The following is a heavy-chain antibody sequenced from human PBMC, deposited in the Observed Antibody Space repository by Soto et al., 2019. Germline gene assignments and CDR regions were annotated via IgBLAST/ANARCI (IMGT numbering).Heavy chain of an antibody. D-gene: IGHD2-15*01. V-gene: IGHV4-39*01. J-gene: IGHJ4*02. Sequence: SETLSLTCTVSGGSISSSSYYWGWIRQPPGKGLEWIGGIYYSGSTYYNPSLKSRVTISVDTSKNQFSLKLSSVTAADTAVYYCARHTPAISISDHWGQGTLVTVSS. CDR3: ARHTPAISISDH. CDR2: IYYSGST. CDR1: GGSISSSSYY.